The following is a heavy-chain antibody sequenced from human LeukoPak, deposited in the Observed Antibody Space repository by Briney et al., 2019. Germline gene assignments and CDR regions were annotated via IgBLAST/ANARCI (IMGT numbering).Heavy chain of an antibody. Sequence: GGSLRLSCAASGFTFSTYAMNWVRQAPGKGLEWVSSISSSPNYIYYADSVKGRFTISRDNSKNTLYLQMNSLSAEDTAVYYCAKDLSPLYYYYGMDVWGQGTTVTVSS. CDR3: AKDLSPLYYYYGMDV. J-gene: IGHJ6*02. CDR2: ISSSPNYI. V-gene: IGHV3-21*04. CDR1: GFTFSTYA.